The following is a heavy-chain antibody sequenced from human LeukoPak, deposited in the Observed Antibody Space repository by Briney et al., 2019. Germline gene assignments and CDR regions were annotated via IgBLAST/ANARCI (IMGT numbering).Heavy chain of an antibody. V-gene: IGHV3-23*01. CDR3: AKDLLRCLEWSLDY. D-gene: IGHD3-3*01. Sequence: GASLRLSCAPSGFTFSSYAMSWVRHAPGKGLEGVSAISGSGGSTYYADSVKGRFTISRDNSKNTLYLQMNSLRAEDTGVYYCAKDLLRCLEWSLDYWGQGTLVTVSS. CDR1: GFTFSSYA. J-gene: IGHJ4*02. CDR2: ISGSGGST.